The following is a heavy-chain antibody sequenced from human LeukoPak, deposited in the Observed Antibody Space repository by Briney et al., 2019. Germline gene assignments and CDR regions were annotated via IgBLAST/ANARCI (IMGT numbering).Heavy chain of an antibody. CDR1: GGSISSYY. V-gene: IGHV4-59*01. CDR3: ARDSGEVVAANLNYYYYGMDV. CDR2: IYYSGST. D-gene: IGHD2-15*01. J-gene: IGHJ6*02. Sequence: SETLSLTCTVSGGSISSYYWSWIRQPPGKGLEWIGYIYYSGSTNYNPSLKSRVTISVDTSKNQFSLKLSSVTAADTAVYYCARDSGEVVAANLNYYYYGMDVWGQGTTVTVSS.